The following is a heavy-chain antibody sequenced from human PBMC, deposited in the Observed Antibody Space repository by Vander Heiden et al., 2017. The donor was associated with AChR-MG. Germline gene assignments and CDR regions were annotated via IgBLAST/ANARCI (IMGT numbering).Heavy chain of an antibody. Sequence: QVQLVESGGGVVQPGRSLRLSCAASGFPFSSYGMHGVRQAPGKGLEWVAVIWYDGSNKYYADSVKGRFTISRDNSKNTLYLQMNSLRAEDTAVYYCARDERDGYRPFDYWGQGTLVTVSS. CDR2: IWYDGSNK. CDR3: ARDERDGYRPFDY. CDR1: GFPFSSYG. D-gene: IGHD5-12*01. V-gene: IGHV3-33*01. J-gene: IGHJ4*02.